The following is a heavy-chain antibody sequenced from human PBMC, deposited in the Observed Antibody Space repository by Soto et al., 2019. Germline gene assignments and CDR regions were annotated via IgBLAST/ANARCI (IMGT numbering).Heavy chain of an antibody. CDR3: AKAPSDGSGSYYCDY. CDR2: ISWNSGSI. J-gene: IGHJ4*02. D-gene: IGHD3-10*01. V-gene: IGHV3-9*01. Sequence: EVQLVESGGGLVQPGRSLRLSCAASGFTFDDYAMHWVRQAPGKGVEWVSGISWNSGSIGYADSVKGRFTISRDNAKNFRYLQMNSLRAEDTALYYCAKAPSDGSGSYYCDYWGQGTLVTVSS. CDR1: GFTFDDYA.